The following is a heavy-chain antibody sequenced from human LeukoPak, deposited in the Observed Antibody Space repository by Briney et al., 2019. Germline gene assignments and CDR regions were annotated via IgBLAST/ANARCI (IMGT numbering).Heavy chain of an antibody. CDR1: GFTFGDYA. CDR3: AELGITMIGGV. V-gene: IGHV3-23*01. J-gene: IGHJ6*04. D-gene: IGHD3-10*02. CDR2: ISGSGAYS. Sequence: PGGSLRLSCAVSGFTFGDYAMSWVRQAPGKGLEWVSGISGSGAYSYYADSVKGRFTISRDNSKNTLYMQMNSLRAEDTAVYYCAELGITMIGGVWGKGTTVTISS.